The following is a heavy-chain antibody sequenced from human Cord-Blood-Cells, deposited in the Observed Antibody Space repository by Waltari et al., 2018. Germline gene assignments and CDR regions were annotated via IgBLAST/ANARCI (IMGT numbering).Heavy chain of an antibody. J-gene: IGHJ3*02. CDR2: IYTSGST. Sequence: QVQLQESGPGLVKPSQTLSLTCTVSGGSIISGSYYWSWIRQPAGKGLEWIGYIYTSGSTNYNPSLKSRVTISVDTSKNQFSLKLSSVTAADTAVYYCARRPWEYAFDIWGQGTMVTVSS. V-gene: IGHV4-61*09. D-gene: IGHD1-26*01. CDR1: GGSIISGSYY. CDR3: ARRPWEYAFDI.